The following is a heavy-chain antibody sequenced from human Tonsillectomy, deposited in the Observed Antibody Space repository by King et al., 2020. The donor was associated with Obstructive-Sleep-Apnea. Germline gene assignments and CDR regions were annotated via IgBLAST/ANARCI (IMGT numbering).Heavy chain of an antibody. J-gene: IGHJ4*02. CDR2: INPNNGNT. Sequence: VQLVESGAEVKKPGASVKVSCKTSGYTFGAYGITWVRQAPGQGLEWMGWINPNNGNTDDAQKLQGRVTMTTDASTTTAYMELRSLRSDDTAVYYCATFSSAWYFDYWGQGTLVTVSS. CDR3: ATFSSAWYFDY. D-gene: IGHD6-19*01. V-gene: IGHV1-18*01. CDR1: GYTFGAYG.